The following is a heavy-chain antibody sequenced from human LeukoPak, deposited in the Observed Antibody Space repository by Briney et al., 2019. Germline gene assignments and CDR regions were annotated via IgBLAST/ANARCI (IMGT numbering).Heavy chain of an antibody. CDR1: GSTFSSYA. V-gene: IGHV3-30*04. J-gene: IGHJ3*02. Sequence: GGSLRLSCAASGSTFSSYAMHWVRQAPGKGLEWVAVISYDGSNKYYADSVKGRFTISRDNSKNTLYLQMNSLRAEDTAVYYCARDPTAAGTGDIWGQGTMVTVSS. D-gene: IGHD6-13*01. CDR3: ARDPTAAGTGDI. CDR2: ISYDGSNK.